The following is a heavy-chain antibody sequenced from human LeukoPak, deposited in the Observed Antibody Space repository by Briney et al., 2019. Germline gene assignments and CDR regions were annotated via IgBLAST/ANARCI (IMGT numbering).Heavy chain of an antibody. CDR1: GFTFSSYE. V-gene: IGHV3-48*03. D-gene: IGHD6-13*01. J-gene: IGHJ5*02. Sequence: GGSLRLSCAASGFTFSSYEMNWVRQAPGKGLEWVSYISSSGSTIYYADSVKGRFTISRDNAKNSLYLQMNSLRAEDTAVYYCAREAVLAAAGTGPLFDPWGQGTLVTVSS. CDR3: AREAVLAAAGTGPLFDP. CDR2: ISSSGSTI.